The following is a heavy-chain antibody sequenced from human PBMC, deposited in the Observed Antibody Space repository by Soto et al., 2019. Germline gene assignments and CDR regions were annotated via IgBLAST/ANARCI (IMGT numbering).Heavy chain of an antibody. CDR2: INHSGST. D-gene: IGHD6-13*01. V-gene: IGHV4-34*01. J-gene: IGHJ4*02. CDR1: GGSFRGYY. Sequence: SDTLSLTCSVYGGSFRGYYWSWIRQPPGKGLEWIGEINHSGSTNYNPSLKSRVTISVDTSKNQFSLKLSSVTAADTAVYYCARGRKRYSSSWFVCDYWGQGTLVT. CDR3: ARGRKRYSSSWFVCDY.